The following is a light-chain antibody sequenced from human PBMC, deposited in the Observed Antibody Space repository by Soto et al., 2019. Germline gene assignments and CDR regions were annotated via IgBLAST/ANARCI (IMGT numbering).Light chain of an antibody. V-gene: IGKV1-12*01. CDR1: QGISSW. J-gene: IGKJ4*01. CDR2: AAS. CDR3: QQADTFPLS. Sequence: DIQMTQSPSSVSASVGDRVTITCRASQGISSWVAWYQQKPGKAPNLLIYAASSLQSGVPSRFSGSGSGTEFTLTTSSLQPEDCATYYCQQADTFPLSFGGGTKVEIK.